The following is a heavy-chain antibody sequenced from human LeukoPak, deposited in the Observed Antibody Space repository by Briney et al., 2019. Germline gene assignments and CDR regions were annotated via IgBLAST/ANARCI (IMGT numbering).Heavy chain of an antibody. CDR1: GFTFSSYA. CDR3: AKGTYGSGSYRRFDP. Sequence: GGSLRLSCAASGFTFSSYAMSWVRQAPGKGLEWVSAISGSGGSTYYADSVKGRFTISRDNSKNTLYLQMNSLRAEYTAVYYCAKGTYGSGSYRRFDPWGQGTLVTVSS. D-gene: IGHD3-10*01. J-gene: IGHJ5*02. V-gene: IGHV3-23*01. CDR2: ISGSGGST.